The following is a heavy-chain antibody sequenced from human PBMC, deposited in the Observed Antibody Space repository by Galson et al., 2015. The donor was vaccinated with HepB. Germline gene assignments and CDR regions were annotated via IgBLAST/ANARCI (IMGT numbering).Heavy chain of an antibody. CDR1: GFTVSSNY. V-gene: IGHV3-53*01. CDR3: ARGGGGWMDRGYLDY. D-gene: IGHD1-26*01. J-gene: IGHJ4*02. Sequence: SLRLSCAASGFTVSSNYMSWVRQAPGKGLEWVSVIYSGGSTYYADSVKGRFTISRDNSKNTLYLQMNSLRAEDTAVYYCARGGGGWMDRGYLDYWGQGTLVTVSS. CDR2: IYSGGST.